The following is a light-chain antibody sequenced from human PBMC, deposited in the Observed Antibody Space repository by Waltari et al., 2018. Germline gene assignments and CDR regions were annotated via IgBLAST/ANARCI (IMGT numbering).Light chain of an antibody. CDR3: QQRGHWPPDAT. Sequence: EIVLTQSPATLSLSPGERATLSCRASQSVNSYLAWYQQKPGQAPRLLIYDGSRRASGIPARFRGSGSGTDFTLTIGSLEPEDSAVYYCQQRGHWPPDATFGPGTKIEIK. CDR2: DGS. V-gene: IGKV3-11*01. CDR1: QSVNSY. J-gene: IGKJ3*01.